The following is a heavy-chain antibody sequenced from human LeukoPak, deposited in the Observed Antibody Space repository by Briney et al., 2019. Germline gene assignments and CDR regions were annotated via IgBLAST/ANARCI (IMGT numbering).Heavy chain of an antibody. CDR1: GRSISSGDYY. Sequence: SETLSLTCTVSGRSISSGDYYWSWIRQPPGKGLEGFGYIYYSGSTYYNPSLKSPVTISVDTSKNQFSLKLSSVTAADTAVYYCSRDRSYQKGFWSGHSYYFDYWGQGTLVTVSS. V-gene: IGHV4-30-4*08. CDR2: IYYSGST. D-gene: IGHD3-3*01. J-gene: IGHJ4*02. CDR3: SRDRSYQKGFWSGHSYYFDY.